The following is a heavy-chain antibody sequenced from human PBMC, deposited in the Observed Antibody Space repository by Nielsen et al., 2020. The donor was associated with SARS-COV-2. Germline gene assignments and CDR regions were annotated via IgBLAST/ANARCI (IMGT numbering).Heavy chain of an antibody. V-gene: IGHV3-53*01. CDR2: IYSCGST. D-gene: IGHD2-15*01. CDR1: GFTVSSNY. CDR3: AKSLLRYYYYGMDV. Sequence: GESLKISCAASGFTVSSNYMSWVRQAPGKGLEWVSVIYSCGSTYYADSVKGRFTISRDNSKNTLYLQMNSLRAEDTAVYYCAKSLLRYYYYGMDVWGQGTTVTVSS. J-gene: IGHJ6*02.